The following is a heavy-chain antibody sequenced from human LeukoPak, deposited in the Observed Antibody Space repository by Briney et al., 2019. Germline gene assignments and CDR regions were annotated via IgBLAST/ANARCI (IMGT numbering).Heavy chain of an antibody. CDR2: ISINADDT. Sequence: TGGSLRLSCAASGFFFSSYALTWVRQAPGKGLQWVSSISINADDTHYADSVKGRFTISRDNSKKTLFLQMNSLRVDDTAIYYCAKEIRPNDHWGQGTLVIVSS. D-gene: IGHD3-16*01. J-gene: IGHJ4*02. CDR3: AKEIRPNDH. V-gene: IGHV3-23*01. CDR1: GFFFSSYA.